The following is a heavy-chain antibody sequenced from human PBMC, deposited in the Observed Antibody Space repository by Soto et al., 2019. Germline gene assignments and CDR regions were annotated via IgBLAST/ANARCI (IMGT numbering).Heavy chain of an antibody. V-gene: IGHV1-69*06. CDR2: IIPVFGTA. CDR1: GGVFNSYA. Sequence: ASVKVSCKSSGGVFNSYAISWVRQAPGQGLEWMGGIIPVFGTANLAQRFQDRVTITADRSTKTVYMELRSLRPEDTAFYYCARSAEAGNKGNLDVWGQGTTVTVSS. J-gene: IGHJ6*02. CDR3: ARSAEAGNKGNLDV. D-gene: IGHD6-19*01.